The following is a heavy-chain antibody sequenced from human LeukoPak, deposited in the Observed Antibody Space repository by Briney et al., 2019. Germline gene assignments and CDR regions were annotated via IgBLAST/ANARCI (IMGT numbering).Heavy chain of an antibody. V-gene: IGHV1-2*04. CDR2: INPNSGGT. Sequence: ASVTVSCTASGYTFTGYYMHWVRQAPGQGLEWMGWINPNSGGTNYAQKFQGWVTMTRDTSISTAYMELSRLRSDDTAVYYCARGTSSGWYYFDYWGQGTLVTVSS. CDR1: GYTFTGYY. D-gene: IGHD6-19*01. CDR3: ARGTSSGWYYFDY. J-gene: IGHJ4*02.